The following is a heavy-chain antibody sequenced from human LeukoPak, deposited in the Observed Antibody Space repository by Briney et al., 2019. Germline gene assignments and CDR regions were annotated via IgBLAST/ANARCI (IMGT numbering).Heavy chain of an antibody. Sequence: SETLSLTCTVFGGSISSYYWSWIRQPPGKGLEWIAYISDIGSINYNPSLKSRVTISLDTSKNQFSLKLSSVTAADTAVYYCAGHHPRNTVDFWGQGTLVTVSS. D-gene: IGHD2/OR15-2a*01. J-gene: IGHJ4*02. CDR2: ISDIGSI. V-gene: IGHV4-59*08. CDR3: AGHHPRNTVDF. CDR1: GGSISSYY.